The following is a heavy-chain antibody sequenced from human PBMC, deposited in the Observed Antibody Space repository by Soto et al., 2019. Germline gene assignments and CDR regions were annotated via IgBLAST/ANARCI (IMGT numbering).Heavy chain of an antibody. V-gene: IGHV3-7*01. J-gene: IGHJ4*02. CDR2: IKQDGSEK. D-gene: IGHD6-13*01. CDR3: ARGVAAAGGRLFDY. CDR1: GFTFSSYW. Sequence: EVQLVESGGGLVQPGGSLRLSCAASGFTFSSYWMSWVRQAPGKGLEWVANIKQDGSEKYYVDSVKGRFNISRDNANNSMYLQMNSLRAEDTAVYYCARGVAAAGGRLFDYWGQGTLVTVSS.